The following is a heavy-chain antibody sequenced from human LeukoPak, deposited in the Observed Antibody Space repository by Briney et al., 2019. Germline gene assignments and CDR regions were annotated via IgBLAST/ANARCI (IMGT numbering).Heavy chain of an antibody. CDR1: GFIFSSYG. CDR2: IRYDGSNK. Sequence: GGSLRLSCAASGFIFSSYGMHWVRQAPGKGLEWVAFIRYDGSNKYYADSVKGRSTISRDNSKNTLYLQMNSLRTEDTAVYFCAKDKPIDYWGQGTLVTVSS. CDR3: AKDKPIDY. V-gene: IGHV3-30*02. D-gene: IGHD1-14*01. J-gene: IGHJ4*02.